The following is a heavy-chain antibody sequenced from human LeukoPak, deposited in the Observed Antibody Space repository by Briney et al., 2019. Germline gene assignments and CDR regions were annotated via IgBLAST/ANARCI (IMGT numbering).Heavy chain of an antibody. D-gene: IGHD3-10*01. CDR2: IYHSGST. CDR3: ARDSLNGGESFDP. Sequence: PSETLSLTCTVSGGSISSSNWWSWVRQPPGKGLEWIGEIYHSGSTNYNPSLKSRVTISVDKSKNQFSLKLSSVTAADTAVYYCARDSLNGGESFDPWGQGTLVTVSS. CDR1: GGSISSSNW. V-gene: IGHV4-4*02. J-gene: IGHJ5*02.